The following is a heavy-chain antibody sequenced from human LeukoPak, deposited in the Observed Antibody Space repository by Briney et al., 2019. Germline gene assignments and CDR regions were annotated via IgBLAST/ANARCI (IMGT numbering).Heavy chain of an antibody. Sequence: GGSLRLSCAASGFTFSNAWMTWVRQAQGKGLEWVGRIKNKIDGESTDYAAPVKDRFTISRDDSRNTLYLQINNLKTEDTAVYYCTTDGFYYDSSGYYVRENYFDYWGQGTLVTVSS. CDR3: TTDGFYYDSSGYYVRENYFDY. V-gene: IGHV3-15*01. J-gene: IGHJ4*02. CDR1: GFTFSNAW. D-gene: IGHD3-22*01. CDR2: IKNKIDGEST.